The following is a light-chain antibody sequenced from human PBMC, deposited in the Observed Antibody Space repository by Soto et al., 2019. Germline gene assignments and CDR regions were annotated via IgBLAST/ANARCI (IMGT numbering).Light chain of an antibody. CDR2: GAS. CDR3: QQYGSSPRT. J-gene: IGKJ1*01. Sequence: EIVLTQSPGTLSLSPGERATLSCRASQSVTSSYLAWYQQKPGQAPRLLISGASSRATGIQDRFSGSGSGTDFTVIISRLEAEDFAVYYCQQYGSSPRTFGQGTKVEIK. V-gene: IGKV3-20*01. CDR1: QSVTSSY.